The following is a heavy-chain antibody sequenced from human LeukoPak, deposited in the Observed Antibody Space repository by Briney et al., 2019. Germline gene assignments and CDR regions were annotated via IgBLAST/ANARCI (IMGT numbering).Heavy chain of an antibody. V-gene: IGHV3-49*04. D-gene: IGHD6-19*01. Sequence: PGGSLRLSCTASGFTFGDYAMSWVRQAPGKGLEWVSFIRSKAYGGTTEYAASVKGRFTISRDDSKSIAYVQMNSLKTEDTAVYYCTRVNSSGWYEAFDIWGQGTMVTVSS. CDR2: IRSKAYGGTT. CDR3: TRVNSSGWYEAFDI. CDR1: GFTFGDYA. J-gene: IGHJ3*02.